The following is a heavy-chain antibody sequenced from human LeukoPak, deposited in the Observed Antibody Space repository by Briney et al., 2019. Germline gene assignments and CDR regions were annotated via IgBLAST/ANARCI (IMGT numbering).Heavy chain of an antibody. V-gene: IGHV1-18*01. D-gene: IGHD2-2*01. CDR1: GFTFTSYG. CDR3: ARDRYCSSTSCYAFDY. CDR2: ISAYDGTT. Sequence: ASVKVSCKASGFTFTSYGFTWARQAPAQGLEWMGWISAYDGTTNYAQKFQGRVTITADKSTSTAYMELSSLRSEDTAVYYCARDRYCSSTSCYAFDYWGQGTLVTVSS. J-gene: IGHJ4*02.